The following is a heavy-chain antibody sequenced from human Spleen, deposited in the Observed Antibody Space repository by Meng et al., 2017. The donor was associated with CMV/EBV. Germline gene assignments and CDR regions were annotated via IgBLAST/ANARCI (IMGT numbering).Heavy chain of an antibody. J-gene: IGHJ5*02. D-gene: IGHD1-1*01. V-gene: IGHV3-30-3*01. Sequence: GESLKISCAASGFTFSSYAMHWVRQAPGKGLEWVAVISYDGSNKYYADSVKGRFTISRDNSKNTLYLQMNSLRAEDTDVYYCAGGRTGINWFDPWGQGTLVTVSS. CDR2: ISYDGSNK. CDR3: AGGRTGINWFDP. CDR1: GFTFSSYA.